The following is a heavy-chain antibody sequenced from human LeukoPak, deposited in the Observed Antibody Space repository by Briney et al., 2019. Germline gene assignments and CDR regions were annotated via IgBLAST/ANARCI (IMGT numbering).Heavy chain of an antibody. J-gene: IGHJ4*02. CDR1: GFTFSSYS. Sequence: PGRSLRLSCAASGFTFSSYSMNWVRQAPGKGLEWVSSISSSSSYIYYADSVEGRFTISRDNAKNSLYLQMNSLRAEDTAVYYCARSGGYDTYFDYWGQGTLVTVSS. CDR3: ARSGGYDTYFDY. CDR2: ISSSSSYI. D-gene: IGHD3-22*01. V-gene: IGHV3-21*01.